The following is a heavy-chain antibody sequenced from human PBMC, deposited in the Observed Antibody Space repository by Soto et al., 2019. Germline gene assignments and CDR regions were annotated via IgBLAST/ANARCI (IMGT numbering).Heavy chain of an antibody. CDR3: ARDLSRNGVTATHYYYYGMDV. Sequence: GGSLRLSCAPSGFTFSSYAMHWVRQAPGKGLERVAVISYDGSNKYYADSVKGRFTISRDNSKNTLYLQMNSLRAEDTAVYYCARDLSRNGVTATHYYYYGMDVWGQGTTVTVSS. J-gene: IGHJ6*02. D-gene: IGHD2-21*02. CDR1: GFTFSSYA. V-gene: IGHV3-30-3*01. CDR2: ISYDGSNK.